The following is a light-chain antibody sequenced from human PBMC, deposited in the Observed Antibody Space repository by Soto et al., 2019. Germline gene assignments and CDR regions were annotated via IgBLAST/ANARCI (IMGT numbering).Light chain of an antibody. V-gene: IGKV3-15*01. Sequence: EIVFTQSPVTLSLSPGDRATLSCRASQSISSNLAWYQQKPGQAPRLLIYDASTRATGIPARFSGSGSGTEFTLTISSLQSEDFAVYYCQQYNNWPPIFTFGPGTKVDIK. J-gene: IGKJ3*01. CDR1: QSISSN. CDR2: DAS. CDR3: QQYNNWPPIFT.